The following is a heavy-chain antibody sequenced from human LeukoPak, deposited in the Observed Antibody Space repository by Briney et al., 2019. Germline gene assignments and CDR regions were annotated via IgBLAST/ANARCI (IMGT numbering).Heavy chain of an antibody. Sequence: ASVKVSCKASGYTFTNYGISWVRQAPGHGLEWMGWISAYSGNTNYVEKFQGRVTMTTDTSTSTAYMELRSLRSDDTAVYYCARDIATIQHQDWGQGTLVTVSS. CDR2: ISAYSGNT. CDR3: ARDIATIQHQD. V-gene: IGHV1-18*01. CDR1: GYTFTNYG. D-gene: IGHD5-18*01. J-gene: IGHJ4*02.